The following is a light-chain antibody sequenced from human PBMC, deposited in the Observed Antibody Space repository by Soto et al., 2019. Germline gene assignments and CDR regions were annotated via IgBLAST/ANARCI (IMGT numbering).Light chain of an antibody. CDR3: CSFAGSSTS. Sequence: QSVLTQPASVSGSPGQSITISCTGTSSDVGTYKPVSWYQQYPGKAPKVIIYDDTKRPSGVSSRFSDSKSGNTASLTISGLQAEDEADYYCCSFAGSSTSFGGGTK. CDR2: DDT. V-gene: IGLV2-23*01. J-gene: IGLJ3*02. CDR1: SSDVGTYKP.